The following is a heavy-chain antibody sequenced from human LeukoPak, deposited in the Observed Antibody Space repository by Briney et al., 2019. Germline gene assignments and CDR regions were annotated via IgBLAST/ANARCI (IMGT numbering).Heavy chain of an antibody. Sequence: PSETLSLTCTVSGGSISSYYWSWIRQPPGKGLEWIGYIYYSGSTNYNPSLKSRVTISVDTSKNQFSLKLSSVTAADTAVYYCATGYYYDGSGYYSFDYWGQGTLVTVSS. J-gene: IGHJ4*02. D-gene: IGHD3-22*01. CDR1: GGSISSYY. CDR3: ATGYYYDGSGYYSFDY. CDR2: IYYSGST. V-gene: IGHV4-59*01.